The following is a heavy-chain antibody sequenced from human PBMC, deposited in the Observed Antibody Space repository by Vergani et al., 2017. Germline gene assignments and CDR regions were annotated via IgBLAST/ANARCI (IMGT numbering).Heavy chain of an antibody. CDR2: IKSDGSIT. D-gene: IGHD6-19*01. J-gene: IGHJ4*02. Sequence: EVQLVESGGGLIHPGGSLRLSCEGSGFSFSGYWMHWVRQSPEKGLVWVSRIKSDGSITNYADSVKGRFTISRDNAKNTLYLEMNSLRGDDTAIYYCAKCFIQQWLVPFDYWGQGTLVTVSS. CDR3: AKCFIQQWLVPFDY. V-gene: IGHV3-74*01. CDR1: GFSFSGYW.